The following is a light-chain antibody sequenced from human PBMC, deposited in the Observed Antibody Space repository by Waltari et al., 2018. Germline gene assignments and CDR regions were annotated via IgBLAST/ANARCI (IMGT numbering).Light chain of an antibody. CDR1: QSGFSRPNSKNY. CDR3: QQSYSSPRT. J-gene: IGKJ1*01. CDR2: WSS. Sequence: DIVMTQSPDSLAVSLGERATINCKSSQSGFSRPNSKNYLAWFQQKPGQPPKLLIYWSSTRESGVPDRFSGGGSRTDFTLTISSLQAEDVAVYYCQQSYSSPRTFGQGTRVQIK. V-gene: IGKV4-1*01.